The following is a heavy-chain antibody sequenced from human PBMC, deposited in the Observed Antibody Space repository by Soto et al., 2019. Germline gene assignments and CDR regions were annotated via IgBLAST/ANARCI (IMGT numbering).Heavy chain of an antibody. Sequence: QVQLQESGPGLVKPAQTLSLTCTVSGGSVSSGGYYWNWIRQRPAKGLEWIGYIYSSATTYYNPSLESRLTISKDTSKNHFSLQLSSVNAADTAIYYCARGRLHDYFAPSSYYPPFYFWGQGTLVTVSS. D-gene: IGHD3-22*01. CDR2: IYSSATT. CDR1: GGSVSSGGYY. J-gene: IGHJ4*02. V-gene: IGHV4-31*03. CDR3: ARGRLHDYFAPSSYYPPFYF.